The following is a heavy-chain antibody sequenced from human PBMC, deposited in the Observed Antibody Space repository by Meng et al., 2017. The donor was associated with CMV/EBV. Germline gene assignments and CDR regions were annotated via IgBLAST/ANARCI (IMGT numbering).Heavy chain of an antibody. Sequence: GGSLRLSCAASGFTFSSYWMSWIRQAPGKGLEWVSYISSSGSTIYYADSVKGRFTISRDNAKNSLYLQMNSLRAEDTAVYYCARDGYYDFWSGYYKYWGQGTLVTVSS. CDR3: ARDGYYDFWSGYYKY. V-gene: IGHV3-11*01. D-gene: IGHD3-3*01. CDR1: GFTFSSYW. J-gene: IGHJ4*02. CDR2: ISSSGSTI.